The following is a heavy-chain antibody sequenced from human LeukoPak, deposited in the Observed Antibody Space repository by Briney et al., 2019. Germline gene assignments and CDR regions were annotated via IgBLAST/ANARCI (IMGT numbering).Heavy chain of an antibody. J-gene: IGHJ4*02. Sequence: GGSLRLSCAASRFTYSYYALHWVRQAPGKGLEWVAVFSYDGRNKYYADSVKGRFTISRGISKNTVYLQVSSLRGEDTAVYYCARDTVTTAYYFEYWGQGTLVTVSS. CDR3: ARDTVTTAYYFEY. CDR1: RFTYSYYA. V-gene: IGHV3-30*04. CDR2: FSYDGRNK. D-gene: IGHD4-17*01.